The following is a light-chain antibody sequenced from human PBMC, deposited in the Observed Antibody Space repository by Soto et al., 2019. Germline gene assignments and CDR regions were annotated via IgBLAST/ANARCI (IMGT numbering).Light chain of an antibody. J-gene: IGLJ3*02. V-gene: IGLV2-14*01. Sequence: QSVLTQPASVSGSPGQSITISCTGTSSDVGDYNYVSWYQQHPGKAPKLMIYEVSHRLSGVSNRFSGSKSGYTASLTISGLQDYDEADYYCSSYVSNSIVVFGGGTKLTVL. CDR1: SSDVGDYNY. CDR3: SSYVSNSIVV. CDR2: EVS.